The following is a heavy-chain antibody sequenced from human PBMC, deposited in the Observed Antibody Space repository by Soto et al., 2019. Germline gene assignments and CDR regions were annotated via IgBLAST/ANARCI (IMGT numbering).Heavy chain of an antibody. Sequence: QVQLVESGGGVVQPGRSLRLSCAASGFTFSHYGIHWVRQAPGKGLEWLAVISYDGSNKHYADSVKGRFTVSRDNATNTLYLQMNSLRAEDTAVYFCARYSGKYQGPIDYWGQRTLVTVSS. V-gene: IGHV3-30*03. D-gene: IGHD1-26*01. J-gene: IGHJ4*02. CDR3: ARYSGKYQGPIDY. CDR2: ISYDGSNK. CDR1: GFTFSHYG.